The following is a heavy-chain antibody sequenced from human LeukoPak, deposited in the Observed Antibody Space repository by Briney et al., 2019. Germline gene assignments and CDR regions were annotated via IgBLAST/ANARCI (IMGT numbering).Heavy chain of an antibody. CDR1: GGSISSGDYY. CDR3: AREGGSGSYYKINYFEY. Sequence: SETLSLTCTVSGGSISSGDYYWSWIRQHPGKGLEWIGYISYSGSTYYNPSLKSRVTISVDTSKNQFSLKLSSVTAADTAVYYCAREGGSGSYYKINYFEYWGQGTLVTVSS. J-gene: IGHJ4*02. V-gene: IGHV4-31*03. D-gene: IGHD3-10*01. CDR2: ISYSGST.